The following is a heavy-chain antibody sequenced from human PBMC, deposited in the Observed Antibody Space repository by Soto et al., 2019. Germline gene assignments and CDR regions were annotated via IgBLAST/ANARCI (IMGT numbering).Heavy chain of an antibody. CDR1: GFTFSSYG. J-gene: IGHJ6*02. V-gene: IGHV3-30*18. D-gene: IGHD3-22*01. CDR2: ISYDGSNK. CDR3: AKDLDYYDSSGYYYAYYYYGMDV. Sequence: GGSLRFSCAASGFTFSSYGMHWVRQAPGKGLEWVAVISYDGSNKYYADSVKGRFTISRDNSKNTLYLQMNSLRAEDTAVYYCAKDLDYYDSSGYYYAYYYYGMDVWGQGTTVTVS.